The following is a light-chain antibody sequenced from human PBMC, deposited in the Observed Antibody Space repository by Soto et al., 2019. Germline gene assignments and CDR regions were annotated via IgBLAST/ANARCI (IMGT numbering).Light chain of an antibody. V-gene: IGLV2-14*01. CDR2: EVF. CDR3: SSYAASRTWV. Sequence: QSALTQPASVSGSPGQSITISCTGTSSDVGGYSFVSWYQQHPGKAPKLMIYEVFNRPSGVSTRFSGSKSANTASLTISGLQPEDEADYYCSSYAASRTWVFGGGTKLTVL. J-gene: IGLJ3*02. CDR1: SSDVGGYSF.